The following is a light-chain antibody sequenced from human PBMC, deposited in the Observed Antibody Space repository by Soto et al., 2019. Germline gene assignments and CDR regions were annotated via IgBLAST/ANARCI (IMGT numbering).Light chain of an antibody. CDR3: AAWDDSLNGVV. V-gene: IGLV1-44*01. J-gene: IGLJ2*01. CDR1: SSNIGSNT. Sequence: QSVLTQPPSASGTPGQRVTISCSGSSSNIGSNTVIWYQQLPGTAPKLLIYSYNQRPSGVPDRFSGSKSGTSASLAISGLQCEDEADYYCAAWDDSLNGVVFGGGTKLTVL. CDR2: SYN.